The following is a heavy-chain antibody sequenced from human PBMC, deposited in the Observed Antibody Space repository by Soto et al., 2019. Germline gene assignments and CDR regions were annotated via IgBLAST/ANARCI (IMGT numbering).Heavy chain of an antibody. CDR2: ISSSSSYI. Sequence: PGGSLRLSCAASGFTFSSYSMNWVRQAPGKGLEWVSSISSSSSYIYYADSVKGRFTISRDNAKNSLYLQMNSLRAEDTAVYYCARDCSGGSCYSSPYFDYWGQGTLVTVSS. J-gene: IGHJ4*02. CDR1: GFTFSSYS. D-gene: IGHD2-15*01. V-gene: IGHV3-21*01. CDR3: ARDCSGGSCYSSPYFDY.